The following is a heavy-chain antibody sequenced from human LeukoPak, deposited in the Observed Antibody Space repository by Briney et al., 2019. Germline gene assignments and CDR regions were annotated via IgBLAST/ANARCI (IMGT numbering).Heavy chain of an antibody. V-gene: IGHV3-30*01. D-gene: IGHD6-13*01. CDR2: ISYDGSNK. CDR1: GFTFSSYS. Sequence: GGSLRLSCAASGFTFSSYSMHWVRQAPGKGLEWGSVISYDGSNKYYADSVKARFTNYRDNSKNTLSMQMNSLRAEDTAVYYCARPLQLIAAAGPAFDYWGQGTLVTVSS. J-gene: IGHJ4*02. CDR3: ARPLQLIAAAGPAFDY.